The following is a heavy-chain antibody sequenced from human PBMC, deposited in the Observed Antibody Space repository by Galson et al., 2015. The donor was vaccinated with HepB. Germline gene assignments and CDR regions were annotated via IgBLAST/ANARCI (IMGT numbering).Heavy chain of an antibody. V-gene: IGHV3-23*01. CDR3: AKIEASAAGAIDY. J-gene: IGHJ4*02. D-gene: IGHD6-13*01. Sequence: SLRLSCAASGFTFSNYAMSWVRQTPGRGLEWVSAISGSGATTHCADPVKGRFTISRDNSKSTLYLQMNSLRAEDTAVYYCAKIEASAAGAIDYWGQGTLVTVSS. CDR1: GFTFSNYA. CDR2: ISGSGATT.